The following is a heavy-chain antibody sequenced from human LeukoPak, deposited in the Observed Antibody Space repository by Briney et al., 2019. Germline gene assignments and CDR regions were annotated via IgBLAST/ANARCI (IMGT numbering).Heavy chain of an antibody. D-gene: IGHD3-3*01. Sequence: SVKVSCKASGGTSSSYAISWVRQAPGQGLEWMGGIIPIFGTANYAQKFQGRVTITADESTSTAYMELSSLRSEDTAVYYCARSYYDFWSGYNYYYYMDVWGKGTTVTVSS. CDR1: GGTSSSYA. CDR2: IIPIFGTA. V-gene: IGHV1-69*13. J-gene: IGHJ6*03. CDR3: ARSYYDFWSGYNYYYYMDV.